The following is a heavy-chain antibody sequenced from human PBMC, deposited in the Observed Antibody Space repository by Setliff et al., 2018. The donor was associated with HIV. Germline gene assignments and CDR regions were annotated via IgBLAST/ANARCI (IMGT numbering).Heavy chain of an antibody. CDR3: AREGGYNFWSGYLDY. V-gene: IGHV3-33*01. J-gene: IGHJ4*02. CDR2: IWYDGSNK. Sequence: LSLSCAASGFTFSTYGMHWFRQAPGTGLEWLAVIWYDGSNKYSAASVKGRFTISRDNAKNSLYLQMNSLRAEDTAVYYWAREGGYNFWSGYLDYWGQGTLVTVSS. CDR1: GFTFSTYG. D-gene: IGHD3-3*01.